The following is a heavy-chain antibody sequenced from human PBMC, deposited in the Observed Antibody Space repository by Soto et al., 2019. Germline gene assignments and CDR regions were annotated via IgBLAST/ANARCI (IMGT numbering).Heavy chain of an antibody. CDR3: ARDTYAVAVAGNDYYDGIAV. D-gene: IGHD6-19*01. Sequence: EVQLVESGGGLVQPGGSLRLSCAASGFTFSTYWMHWVRQAPGKGLVWVSRINSDGSSTSYADSVKGRFTIYRDNAKNTLYLQINSLRAEDTAVYYCARDTYAVAVAGNDYYDGIAVWGQGPTVTVSS. CDR2: INSDGSST. CDR1: GFTFSTYW. J-gene: IGHJ6*02. V-gene: IGHV3-74*01.